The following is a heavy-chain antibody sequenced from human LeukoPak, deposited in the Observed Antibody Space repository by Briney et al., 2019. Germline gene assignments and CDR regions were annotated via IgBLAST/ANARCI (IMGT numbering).Heavy chain of an antibody. CDR1: GYTFTGYY. CDR3: ERDFGDIVVVPAAMSY. J-gene: IGHJ4*02. CDR2: INPNSGGT. V-gene: IGHV1-2*02. Sequence: ASVKVSCKASGYTFTGYYMHWVPQAPGQGLEWVGWINPNSGGTNYAQKFQGRVTMTRDTSISTAYMELSRLRSDDTAVYYCERDFGDIVVVPAAMSYWGQGTLVTVSS. D-gene: IGHD2-2*01.